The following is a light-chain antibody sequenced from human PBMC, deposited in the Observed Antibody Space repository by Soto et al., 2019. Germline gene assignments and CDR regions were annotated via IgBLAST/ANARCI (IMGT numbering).Light chain of an antibody. J-gene: IGLJ2*01. Sequence: QSALTQPPSVSGSPGQSVTISCTGSSSDVGTYSRVSWYQQPPGTAPKLVISEVRNRPSGVPDRFSGSKSGNTASLTISGLQPEDEGSYYCSSYGSGTVIFGGGTKLTVL. CDR3: SSYGSGTVI. CDR2: EVR. CDR1: SSDVGTYSR. V-gene: IGLV2-18*02.